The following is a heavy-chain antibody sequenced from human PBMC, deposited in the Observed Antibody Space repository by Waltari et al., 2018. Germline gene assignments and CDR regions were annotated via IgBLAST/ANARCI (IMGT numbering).Heavy chain of an antibody. CDR3: ATDKYCNNGVCSPAGGEY. CDR2: INIDGTTT. CDR1: GFTFSSYW. D-gene: IGHD2-8*01. J-gene: IGHJ4*02. Sequence: EVQLVESGGGLIQPGGSLRLSCAASGFTFSSYWMHWVRQAPGKGLVWVSRINIDGTTTYYADSVKGRFIISRDNAKNTLFLQMSSLRVEDAAVYYCATDKYCNNGVCSPAGGEYWGQGTLVTVSS. V-gene: IGHV3-74*01.